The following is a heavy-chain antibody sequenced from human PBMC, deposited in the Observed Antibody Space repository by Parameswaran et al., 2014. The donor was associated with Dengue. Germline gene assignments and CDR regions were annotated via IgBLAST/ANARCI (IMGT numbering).Heavy chain of an antibody. D-gene: IGHD3-9*01. CDR2: ISSSGSTI. CDR3: ASPTGPLDY. Sequence: VRQAPGKGLEWVSYISSSGSTIYYADPVKGRFTISRDNAKNSLYLQMNSLRAEDTAVYYCASPTGPLDYWGQGTLVTVSS. V-gene: IGHV3-48*03. J-gene: IGHJ4*02.